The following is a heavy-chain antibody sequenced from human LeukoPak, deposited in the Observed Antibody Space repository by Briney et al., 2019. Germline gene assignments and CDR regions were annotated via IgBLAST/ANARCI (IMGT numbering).Heavy chain of an antibody. Sequence: QSGGSLRLSCAASGFTVSSNYMSWVRQAPGKGLEWVSVIYSGGSTYYADSVKGRFTISRDNSKNTLYLQMNSLRAEDTAVYYCARDRYSSGWFFVDWGQGTLVTVSS. D-gene: IGHD6-19*01. V-gene: IGHV3-66*02. J-gene: IGHJ4*02. CDR1: GFTVSSNY. CDR2: IYSGGST. CDR3: ARDRYSSGWFFVD.